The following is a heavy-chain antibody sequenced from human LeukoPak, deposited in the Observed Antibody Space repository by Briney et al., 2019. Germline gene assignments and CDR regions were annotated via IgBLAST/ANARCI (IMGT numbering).Heavy chain of an antibody. J-gene: IGHJ4*02. D-gene: IGHD3-22*01. CDR2: ISSDSSTI. CDR1: GFTFSTYS. CDR3: ARTNDDSSGYYFDY. Sequence: GGSLRLSCAASGFTFSTYSINWVRQAPGKGLEWVSYISSDSSTIYYADSLKGRFTISRDNAKNSLSLLMNSLRAEDTAVYYCARTNDDSSGYYFDYWGQGTLVTVSS. V-gene: IGHV3-48*01.